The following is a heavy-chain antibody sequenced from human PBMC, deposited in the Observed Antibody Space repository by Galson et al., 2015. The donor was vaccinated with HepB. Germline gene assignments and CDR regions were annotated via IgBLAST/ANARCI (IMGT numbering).Heavy chain of an antibody. Sequence: SLRLSCAASGFTFSSYAMSWVRQAPGKGLEWVSTIGGSGGTTYYADSVKGRFTISRDNSKNTLYLQMNSLRAEDTAVYYCAKGYYYDTSGYSLDAFDIWGQGTMVTVSS. CDR3: AKGYYYDTSGYSLDAFDI. CDR2: IGGSGGTT. J-gene: IGHJ3*02. V-gene: IGHV3-23*01. CDR1: GFTFSSYA. D-gene: IGHD3-22*01.